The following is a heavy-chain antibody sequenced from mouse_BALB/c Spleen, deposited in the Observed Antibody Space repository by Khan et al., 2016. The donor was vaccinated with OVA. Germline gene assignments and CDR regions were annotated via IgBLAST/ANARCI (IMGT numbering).Heavy chain of an antibody. D-gene: IGHD4-1*01. Sequence: EVKLMESGGGLVQPGGSRKLSCAASGFTFSSFGMHWVRQAPEKGLEWVADISSDSYTIYYADTVKGRFTISRDNPRQTLFLQITSLGSEDTAMYYCARGNWAWFAYWGQGTLVTVSA. V-gene: IGHV5-17*02. CDR1: GFTFSSFG. CDR3: ARGNWAWFAY. J-gene: IGHJ3*01. CDR2: ISSDSYTI.